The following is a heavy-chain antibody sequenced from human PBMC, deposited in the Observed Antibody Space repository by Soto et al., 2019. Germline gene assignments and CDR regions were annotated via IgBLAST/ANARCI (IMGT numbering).Heavy chain of an antibody. CDR3: TFAPNWTYQLTRY. J-gene: IGHJ4*02. Sequence: SETLSLTCTVSGASTSSNSFYWGWIRQPPGKGLEWIGTIYYTGSTYYNPSLKSRITVSVDTSKNLLSLRLTSVTAADTAVYYCTFAPNWTYQLTRYWGRGTLVTVSS. CDR2: IYYTGST. D-gene: IGHD2-2*01. V-gene: IGHV4-39*01. CDR1: GASTSSNSFY.